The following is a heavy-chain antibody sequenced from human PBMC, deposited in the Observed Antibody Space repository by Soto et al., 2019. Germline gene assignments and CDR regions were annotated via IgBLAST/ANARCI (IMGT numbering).Heavy chain of an antibody. CDR2: INHSGST. J-gene: IGHJ4*02. V-gene: IGHV4-34*01. Sequence: SETLSLTCAAYGGSFSGYYWSWTRQPPGKGLEWIGEINHSGSTNYNPSLKSRVTISVDTSKNKFSRKLSSVTAADTAVYYCARDYYDFWSGKYYFDYWGQGTLVTVSS. D-gene: IGHD3-3*01. CDR3: ARDYYDFWSGKYYFDY. CDR1: GGSFSGYY.